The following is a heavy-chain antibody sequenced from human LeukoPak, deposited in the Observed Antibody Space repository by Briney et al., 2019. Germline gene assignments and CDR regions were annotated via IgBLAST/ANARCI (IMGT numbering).Heavy chain of an antibody. Sequence: ASVKVSCKASGYTFSGHYMHWVRQAPGQGLEWMGWIYPNSGGTNYTQKFQGRVTMTRDTSISTAYMELRRLKSDDTAMYYCARVVGFGDYPFDYWGQGTLVTVSS. CDR1: GYTFSGHY. V-gene: IGHV1-2*02. D-gene: IGHD4-17*01. J-gene: IGHJ4*02. CDR2: IYPNSGGT. CDR3: ARVVGFGDYPFDY.